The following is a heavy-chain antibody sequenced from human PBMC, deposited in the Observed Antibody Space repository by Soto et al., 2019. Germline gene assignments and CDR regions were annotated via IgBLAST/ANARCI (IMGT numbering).Heavy chain of an antibody. CDR1: GYTFTGYA. V-gene: IGHV1-3*04. CDR2: INTGNGNT. D-gene: IGHD6-19*01. CDR3: ARAVAVPADFDY. J-gene: IGHJ4*02. Sequence: GASVKVSCKASGYTFTGYAMHWVRHAPGQRLEWIGWINTGNGNTKYSQKFQGRITITRDTSASTAYMELSSLRSENTAVYYCARAVAVPADFDYWGQGTLVTVSS.